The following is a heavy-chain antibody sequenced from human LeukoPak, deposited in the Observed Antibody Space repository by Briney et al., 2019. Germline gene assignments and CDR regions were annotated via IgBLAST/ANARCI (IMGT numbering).Heavy chain of an antibody. J-gene: IGHJ4*02. V-gene: IGHV1-2*02. D-gene: IGHD3-22*01. CDR1: GGTFISYA. Sequence: AAVKVSCKASGGTFISYAISWVRQAPGQGLEGMGGINPNSGGTNYAQKFQGRVTMTRDTSSSTSYMELSRLRSDDTAVYYCWYYYDSSGGGFDYWGQGTLVTVSS. CDR3: WYYYDSSGGGFDY. CDR2: INPNSGGT.